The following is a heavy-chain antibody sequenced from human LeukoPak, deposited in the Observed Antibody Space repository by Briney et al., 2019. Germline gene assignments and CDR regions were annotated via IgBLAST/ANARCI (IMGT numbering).Heavy chain of an antibody. D-gene: IGHD1-1*01. CDR1: GYTFTGYY. V-gene: IGHV1-2*02. CDR2: INPNSGGT. J-gene: IGHJ4*02. Sequence: GASVKVSCKASGYTFTGYYMHWVRQAPGQGLEWMGWINPNSGGTNYAQKFQGRVTMTRDTSISTAYMELSSLRSEDTAVYYCARESRDSDVQTFDYWGQGTLVTVSS. CDR3: ARESRDSDVQTFDY.